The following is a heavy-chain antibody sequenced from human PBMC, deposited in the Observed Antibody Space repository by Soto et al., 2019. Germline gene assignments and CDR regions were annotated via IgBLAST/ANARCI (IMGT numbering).Heavy chain of an antibody. V-gene: IGHV2-5*01. D-gene: IGHD2-21*02. Sequence: QITLKESGPTLVKPTQTLTLTCTFSGFSLSTSGVGVGWIRQPPGKALEWLALIYWNDDKRYSPSLKSRLTIPKAPSKNQVVLTMTNMDLVNTPKYSCATRSTEPPLAESFQPWGQGTLVPVPP. CDR3: ATRSTEPPLAESFQP. CDR1: GFSLSTSGVG. J-gene: IGHJ1*01. CDR2: IYWNDDK.